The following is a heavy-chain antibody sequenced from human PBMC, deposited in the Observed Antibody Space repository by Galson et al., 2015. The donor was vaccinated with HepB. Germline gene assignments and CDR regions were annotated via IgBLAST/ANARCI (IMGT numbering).Heavy chain of an antibody. CDR2: IRYDGSNK. CDR1: GFTFSSYG. V-gene: IGHV3-30*02. J-gene: IGHJ4*02. CDR3: ASRGGSGTGGFFVY. D-gene: IGHD3-10*01. Sequence: SLRLSCAASGFTFSSYGMHWVRQAPGKGLEWVAFIRYDGSNKYYAGSVKGRFTISRDNSKNTLYLQMNSLRAEDTAVYYCASRGGSGTGGFFVYWGQGTLVTVSS.